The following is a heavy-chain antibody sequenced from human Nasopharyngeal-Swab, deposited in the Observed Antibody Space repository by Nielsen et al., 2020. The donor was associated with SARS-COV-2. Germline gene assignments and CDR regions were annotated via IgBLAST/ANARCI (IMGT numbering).Heavy chain of an antibody. Sequence: GSLRFSCTVSGGSISSYYWSWIRQPPGKGLEWIGYIYYSGSTNYNPSLKSRVTISVDTSKNQFSLKLSSVTAADAAVYYCAREGYSSSSLYYYYYMDVWGKGTTVTVSS. CDR2: IYYSGST. CDR3: AREGYSSSSLYYYYYMDV. J-gene: IGHJ6*03. D-gene: IGHD6-6*01. V-gene: IGHV4-59*01. CDR1: GGSISSYY.